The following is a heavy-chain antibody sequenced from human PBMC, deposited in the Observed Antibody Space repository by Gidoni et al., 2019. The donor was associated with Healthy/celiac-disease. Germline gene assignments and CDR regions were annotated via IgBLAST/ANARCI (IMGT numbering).Heavy chain of an antibody. V-gene: IGHV4-4*02. CDR3: SSLMVRGVIIRVGWFDP. D-gene: IGHD3-10*01. Sequence: EIYHSGSTNYNPSLKSRVPISVDKSKNQFSLKLSSVTAADTAVYYCSSLMVRGVIIRVGWFDPWGQGTLVTVSS. J-gene: IGHJ5*02. CDR2: IYHSGST.